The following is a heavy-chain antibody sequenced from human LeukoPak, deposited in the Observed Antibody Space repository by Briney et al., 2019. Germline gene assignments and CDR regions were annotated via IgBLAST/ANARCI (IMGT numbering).Heavy chain of an antibody. CDR1: GFTFSSYW. CDR2: IKGDGSST. CDR3: ASLSSGYYGMDV. J-gene: IGHJ6*02. V-gene: IGHV3-74*01. D-gene: IGHD3-22*01. Sequence: GGSLRLSCAASGFTFSSYWMHLVRHTPGKGLVWVSRIKGDGSSTSYADSVKGRFTISRDNAKNTLYLQMDSLRAEDTAVYYCASLSSGYYGMDVWGQGTTVTVSS.